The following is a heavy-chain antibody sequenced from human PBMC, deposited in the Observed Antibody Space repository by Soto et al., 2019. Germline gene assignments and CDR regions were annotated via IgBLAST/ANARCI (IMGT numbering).Heavy chain of an antibody. J-gene: IGHJ6*03. CDR1: GFTFSSYW. D-gene: IGHD3-10*01. CDR2: INSDGSST. V-gene: IGHV3-74*01. CDR3: ARWFHYYYYMDV. Sequence: GGSLRLSCAASGFTFSSYWMHWVRQAPGKGLVWASRINSDGSSTSYADSVKGRFTISRDNAKNTLYLQMNSLRAEDTAVYYCARWFHYYYYMDVWGKGTTVTVSS.